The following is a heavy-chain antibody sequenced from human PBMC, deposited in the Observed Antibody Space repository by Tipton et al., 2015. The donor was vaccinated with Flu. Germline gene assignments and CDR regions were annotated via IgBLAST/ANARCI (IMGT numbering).Heavy chain of an antibody. J-gene: IGHJ6*02. CDR3: ARSTIGVFGVVEGQHGLDV. CDR1: GGSISSYY. Sequence: TLSLTCTVSGGSISSYYWSWIRQPPGKGLEWIGNIYYSGNTNYNASLKSRVTISVDMSKSQFSLRLNSVTAADTAVYFCARSTIGVFGVVEGQHGLDVWGQGTTVTVSS. V-gene: IGHV4-59*01. D-gene: IGHD3-3*01. CDR2: IYYSGNT.